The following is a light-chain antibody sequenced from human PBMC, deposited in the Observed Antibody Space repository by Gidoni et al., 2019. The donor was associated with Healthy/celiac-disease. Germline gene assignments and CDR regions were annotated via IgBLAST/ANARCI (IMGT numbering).Light chain of an antibody. CDR2: AAS. CDR1: QSISSY. V-gene: IGKV1-39*01. J-gene: IGKJ4*01. CDR3: QQSYSTPLT. Sequence: IQLTQSPSSLSASVGDRGTITCRASQSISSYLNWYQQKPGKAPNLLIYAASSLQSGVPSRFNGSRSETDFTLTISSLQPEDFATYYCQQSYSTPLTFGGGTKVEIK.